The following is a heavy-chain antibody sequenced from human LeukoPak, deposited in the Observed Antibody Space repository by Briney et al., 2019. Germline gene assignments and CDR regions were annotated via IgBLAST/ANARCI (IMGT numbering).Heavy chain of an antibody. V-gene: IGHV3-48*04. Sequence: GGSLRLSCAASGFTFSSYSMNWVRQAPGKGLEWVSYISSSSSTIYYADSVEGRFTISRDNAKNPLYLQMHSLRAEDTAVYYCARDDRLISMIVAFDYWGQGTLVTVSS. CDR3: ARDDRLISMIVAFDY. CDR2: ISSSSSTI. CDR1: GFTFSSYS. D-gene: IGHD3-22*01. J-gene: IGHJ4*02.